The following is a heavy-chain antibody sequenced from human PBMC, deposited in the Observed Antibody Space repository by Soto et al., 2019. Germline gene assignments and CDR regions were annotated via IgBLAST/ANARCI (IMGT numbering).Heavy chain of an antibody. D-gene: IGHD2-2*01. V-gene: IGHV4-39*02. CDR1: GGSISSSSYY. Sequence: QLQLQESGPGLVKPSETLSLTCTVSGGSISSSSYYWGWIRQPPGKGLEWIGSIYYSGSTYYNPSLKSRVTISVDTSKNHSSLNLSSVTAADTAVHYCARQDVPAALLDYWGQGTLVTVSS. CDR2: IYYSGST. J-gene: IGHJ4*02. CDR3: ARQDVPAALLDY.